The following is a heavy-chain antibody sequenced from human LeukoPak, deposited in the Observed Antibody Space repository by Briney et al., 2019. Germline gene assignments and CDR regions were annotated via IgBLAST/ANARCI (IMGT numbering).Heavy chain of an antibody. CDR1: GGTFSSYA. V-gene: IGHV1-69*13. CDR3: ASRGDYYGSGSSHWYFDL. CDR2: IIPIFGTA. J-gene: IGHJ2*01. Sequence: SVKVSCKASGGTFSSYAISWVRQAPGQGLEWMGVIIPIFGTANYAQKFQGRVTITADESTSTAYMELSSLRSEDTAVCYCASRGDYYGSGSSHWYFDLWGRGTLVTVSS. D-gene: IGHD3-10*01.